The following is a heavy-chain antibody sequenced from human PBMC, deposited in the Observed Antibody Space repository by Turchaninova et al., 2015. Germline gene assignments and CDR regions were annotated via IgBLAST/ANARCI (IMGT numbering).Heavy chain of an antibody. CDR3: ARVNSGAAAGTLDY. J-gene: IGHJ4*02. D-gene: IGHD6-13*01. V-gene: IGHV4-34*01. Sequence: QAQLQQWGAGLLKPSATLSLTCPVHGGSFIVYNWSGIRQHPGKGLEWSGEINHSGSTNYNPSLKSRVTISVDTSKNQFSLKLSSVTAADTAVYYGARVNSGAAAGTLDYWGQGTLVTVSS. CDR2: INHSGST. CDR1: GGSFIVYN.